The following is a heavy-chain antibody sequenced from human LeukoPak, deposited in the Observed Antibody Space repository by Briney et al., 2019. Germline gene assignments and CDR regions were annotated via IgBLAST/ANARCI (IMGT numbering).Heavy chain of an antibody. Sequence: ASVKVSCKASGYTITDYYIHWVRQAPGQGLEWMGWINPNSGGTNYAQKFQGRVTMTRDTSISTAYMELSRLRSDDTAVYYCARDLKPIPGLRTTVTTSGGAFDIWGQGTMVTVSS. CDR1: GYTITDYY. J-gene: IGHJ3*02. CDR3: ARDLKPIPGLRTTVTTSGGAFDI. V-gene: IGHV1-2*02. CDR2: INPNSGGT. D-gene: IGHD4-17*01.